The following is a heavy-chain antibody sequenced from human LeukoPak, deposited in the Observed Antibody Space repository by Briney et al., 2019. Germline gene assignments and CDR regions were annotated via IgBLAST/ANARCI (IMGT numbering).Heavy chain of an antibody. J-gene: IGHJ4*02. D-gene: IGHD3-22*01. V-gene: IGHV1-2*02. CDR3: ARAHRWSYYYDSSGYYYFDY. Sequence: ASVKVSCKASGYTFTGYYMHWVRQAPGQGLEWMGWINPNSGGTNYAQKFQGRVTMTRDTSISTAYMELSRLRSDDTAVYYCARAHRWSYYYDSSGYYYFDYWGQGTLVTVSS. CDR2: INPNSGGT. CDR1: GYTFTGYY.